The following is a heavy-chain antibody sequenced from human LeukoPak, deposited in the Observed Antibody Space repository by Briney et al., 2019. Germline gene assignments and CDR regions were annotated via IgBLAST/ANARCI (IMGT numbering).Heavy chain of an antibody. CDR1: GFTFSSYA. Sequence: GGSLRLSCAASGFTFSSYAMHWVRQAPGKGLEWVAVISYDGSNKYYADSVKGRFTISRDNSKNTLYLQMNSLRAEDTAVYYCARGDFDYWGQGTLVTVSS. J-gene: IGHJ4*02. CDR2: ISYDGSNK. V-gene: IGHV3-30-3*01. CDR3: ARGDFDY.